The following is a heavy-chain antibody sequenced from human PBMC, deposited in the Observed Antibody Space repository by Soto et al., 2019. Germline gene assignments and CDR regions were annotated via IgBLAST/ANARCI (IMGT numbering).Heavy chain of an antibody. CDR1: GGSISSYY. CDR2: IYYSGST. V-gene: IGHV4-59*08. Sequence: SETLSLTCTVSGGSISSYYWSWIRQPPGKGLEWIGYIYYSGSTNYNPSLKSRVTISVDTSKNQFSLKLSSVTAADTAVYYRARHLAVTTSIHYYYYYMDVWGKGTTVTVSS. D-gene: IGHD4-17*01. J-gene: IGHJ6*03. CDR3: ARHLAVTTSIHYYYYYMDV.